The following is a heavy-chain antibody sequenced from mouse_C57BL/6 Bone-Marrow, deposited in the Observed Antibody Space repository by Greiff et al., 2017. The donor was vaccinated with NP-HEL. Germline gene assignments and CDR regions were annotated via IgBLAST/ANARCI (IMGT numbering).Heavy chain of an antibody. Sequence: QVQLQQPGAELVKPGASVKLSCKASGYTFTSYWMHWVKQRPGQGLEWIGMIHPNSGSTNYNEKFKSKATLTVDKSSSTAYMQLSSLTSEDSAVYYCASLGPYYYAMDYWGQGTSVTVSS. V-gene: IGHV1-64*01. J-gene: IGHJ4*01. CDR3: ASLGPYYYAMDY. CDR1: GYTFTSYW. D-gene: IGHD4-1*01. CDR2: IHPNSGST.